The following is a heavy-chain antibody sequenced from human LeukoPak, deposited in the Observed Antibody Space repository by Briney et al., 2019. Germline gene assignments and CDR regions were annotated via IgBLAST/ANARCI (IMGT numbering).Heavy chain of an antibody. CDR1: GGSISSSYC. J-gene: IGHJ4*02. CDR3: ARLNFGDPSY. D-gene: IGHD2-21*02. CDR2: IYYGGST. V-gene: IGHV4-39*01. Sequence: PSETLSLTCTVTGGSISSSYCWGWIRQPPGKGLEWIGNIYYGGSTHYSPSLKSRVTISVDTSKSQFSLKLSSVTAADTAVYYCARLNFGDPSYWGQGVLVTVSS.